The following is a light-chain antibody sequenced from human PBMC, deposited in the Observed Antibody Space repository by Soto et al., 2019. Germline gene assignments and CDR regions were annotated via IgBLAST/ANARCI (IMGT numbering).Light chain of an antibody. CDR2: EVT. V-gene: IGLV2-14*01. CDR3: NSYTSTSTVV. CDR1: SSDVGGYNY. J-gene: IGLJ2*01. Sequence: QSALTQPASVSGSPGQSITISCTGTSSDVGGYNYVSWYQQHPGKAPKLIIYEVTNRPSGVSTRFSGSKSGNTASLTISGLQAEDGADYYCNSYTSTSTVVFGGGTKSPS.